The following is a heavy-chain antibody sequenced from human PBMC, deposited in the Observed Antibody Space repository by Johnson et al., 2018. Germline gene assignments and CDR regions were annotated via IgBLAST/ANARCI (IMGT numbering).Heavy chain of an antibody. J-gene: IGHJ6*03. CDR2: ISGSGGST. Sequence: VQLVESGGGLVQPGGSLRLSCAASGFTFSSYAMSWVRQAPGKGLEWVSGISGSGGSTYYADSVKGRFTISRDNAKNSLYLQMNSLRAEDTAVYYCARRTYGSGSFYYYYYMDVWGKGTTVTVSS. CDR3: ARRTYGSGSFYYYYYMDV. V-gene: IGHV3-23*04. D-gene: IGHD3-10*01. CDR1: GFTFSSYA.